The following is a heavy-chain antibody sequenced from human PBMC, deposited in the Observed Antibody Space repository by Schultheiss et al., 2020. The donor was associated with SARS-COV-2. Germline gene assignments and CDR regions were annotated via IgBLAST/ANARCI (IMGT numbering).Heavy chain of an antibody. CDR3: ARGDCARWYFDL. CDR2: IDSSSNYI. Sequence: GGSLRLSCAASGFTLSRWSRGWVRQAPGKGLEWVSSIDSSSNYIYYGDSVKGRFTISRDNAKNSLYLQRNSRRAEDTAVYYWARGDCARWYFDLWGRGTLVTGSS. D-gene: IGHD2-21*01. CDR1: GFTLSRWS. V-gene: IGHV3-21*01. J-gene: IGHJ2*01.